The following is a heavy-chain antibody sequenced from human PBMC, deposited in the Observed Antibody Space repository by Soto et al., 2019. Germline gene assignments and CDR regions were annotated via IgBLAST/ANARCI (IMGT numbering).Heavy chain of an antibody. J-gene: IGHJ4*02. CDR1: GFTFSSYA. CDR3: AKVGNDYIWGSYRYRPVYFDY. D-gene: IGHD3-16*02. CDR2: ISGSGGST. V-gene: IGHV3-23*01. Sequence: PGGSLRLSCAASGFTFSSYAMSWVRQAPGKGLEWVSAISGSGGSTYYADSVKGRFTISRDNSKNTLYLQMNSLRAEDTAVYYCAKVGNDYIWGSYRYRPVYFDYWGQGTLVTVSS.